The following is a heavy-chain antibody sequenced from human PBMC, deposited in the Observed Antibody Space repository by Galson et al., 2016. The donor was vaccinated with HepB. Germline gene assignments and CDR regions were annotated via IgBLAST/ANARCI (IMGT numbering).Heavy chain of an antibody. D-gene: IGHD3-10*02. V-gene: IGHV3-23*01. J-gene: IGHJ3*02. CDR2: ISGSGESA. CDR3: AKAMVGKDVFDM. CDR1: GFSFSNFA. Sequence: SLRLSCAASGFSFSNFAMSWVRQAPGKGLEWVSAISGSGESAHNADSVKGRFTISRDNSKNTLFLQMKSLRAEDTAVYYCAKAMVGKDVFDMWGQGTMVTVSS.